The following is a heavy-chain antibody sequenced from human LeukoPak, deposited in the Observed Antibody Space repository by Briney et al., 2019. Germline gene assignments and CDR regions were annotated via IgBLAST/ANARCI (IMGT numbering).Heavy chain of an antibody. Sequence: ASVKVSCKASGYTFTGYYMHWVRQAPGQGLEWMGWTNPNSGGTNYAQKFQGRVTMTRDTSISTAYMELSRLRSDDTAVYYCARYYSGWYYFDYWGQGTLVTVSS. CDR1: GYTFTGYY. D-gene: IGHD6-19*01. CDR2: TNPNSGGT. CDR3: ARYYSGWYYFDY. V-gene: IGHV1-2*02. J-gene: IGHJ4*02.